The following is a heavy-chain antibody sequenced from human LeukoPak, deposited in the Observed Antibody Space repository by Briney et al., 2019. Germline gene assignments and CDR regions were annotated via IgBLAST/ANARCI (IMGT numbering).Heavy chain of an antibody. D-gene: IGHD6-19*01. CDR2: IYYSGST. J-gene: IGHJ3*02. V-gene: IGHV4-59*01. Sequence: KPSGTLSLTCTVSGGSISSYYWSWIRQPPGKGLEWVGYIYYSGSTNYNPSLKSRVTISVDTSKNQFSLKLSSVTAADTAVYYCARGVTSSGWFGGAFDIWGQGTMVTVSS. CDR1: GGSISSYY. CDR3: ARGVTSSGWFGGAFDI.